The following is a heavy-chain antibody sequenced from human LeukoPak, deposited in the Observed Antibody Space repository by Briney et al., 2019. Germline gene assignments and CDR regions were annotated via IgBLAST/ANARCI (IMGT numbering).Heavy chain of an antibody. Sequence: GGSLRLSCALSGFTFSEYAMDWVRQAPGKGLEYVSAISTDGGGTYYVNSVKGRFTISRDNSKNTLYLQMGSLRAEDMAVYYCARYGSGSDYHYWGQGTLVTVSS. J-gene: IGHJ4*02. CDR2: ISTDGGGT. CDR3: ARYGSGSDYHY. V-gene: IGHV3-64*01. D-gene: IGHD3-10*01. CDR1: GFTFSEYA.